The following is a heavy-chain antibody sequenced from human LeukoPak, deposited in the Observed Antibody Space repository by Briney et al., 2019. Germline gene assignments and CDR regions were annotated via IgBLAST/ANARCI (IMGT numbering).Heavy chain of an antibody. Sequence: GASVKVSCKASGYTFTSYDINWVRQATGQGLEWMGWISAYNGNTNYAQKLQGRVTMTTDTSTTTVYMDLRSLRSDDTTVYYCARSMGNTWDFDYWGQGTLVTVSS. J-gene: IGHJ4*02. CDR1: GYTFTSYD. D-gene: IGHD2/OR15-2a*01. CDR2: ISAYNGNT. V-gene: IGHV1-18*01. CDR3: ARSMGNTWDFDY.